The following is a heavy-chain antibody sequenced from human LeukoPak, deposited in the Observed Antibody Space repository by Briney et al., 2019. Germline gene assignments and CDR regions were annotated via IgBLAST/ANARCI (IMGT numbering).Heavy chain of an antibody. CDR1: GFTFSSYE. V-gene: IGHV3-48*03. CDR2: ISSSGSTI. Sequence: GGSLRLSCAASGFTFSSYEMNWVRQAPGKGLEWVSYISSSGSTIYYADSVEGRFTISRDNAKNSLYLQMNSLRAEDTAVYYCARVNWYSSRLYYYYYGMDVWGQGTTVTVSS. D-gene: IGHD6-13*01. J-gene: IGHJ6*02. CDR3: ARVNWYSSRLYYYYYGMDV.